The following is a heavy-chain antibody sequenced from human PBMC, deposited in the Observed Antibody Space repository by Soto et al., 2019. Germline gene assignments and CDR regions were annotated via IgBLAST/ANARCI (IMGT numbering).Heavy chain of an antibody. CDR1: GFTFSSYA. J-gene: IGHJ4*02. CDR2: ISYEGSNK. Sequence: QVQLVESGGGVVQPGRSLRLSCAASGFTFSSYAMHWVRQAPGKGLEWVAVISYEGSNKYYADSVKGRFTISRDNSKXXXXXXXXXXXXXXXXXXXXXXXXERLLGYWGQGTLVTVSS. V-gene: IGHV3-30-3*01. CDR3: XXXXERLLGY. D-gene: IGHD3-3*01.